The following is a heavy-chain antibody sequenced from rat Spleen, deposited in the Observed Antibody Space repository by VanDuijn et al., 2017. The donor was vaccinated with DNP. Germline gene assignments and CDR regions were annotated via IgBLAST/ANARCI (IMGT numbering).Heavy chain of an antibody. CDR1: GFTFSDYD. Sequence: EVQLVETGGGLVQPGGSLKLSCAASGFTFSDYDMAWVRQAPTKGLDWVASISTSCGSTYYRHSVKGRFTVSRDNAKSTLYLQMDSLRSEDTATYYCARRGYYGSYWYFDFWGPGTMVTVSS. CDR3: ARRGYYGSYWYFDF. CDR2: ISTSCGST. J-gene: IGHJ1*01. D-gene: IGHD1-6*01. V-gene: IGHV5-25*01.